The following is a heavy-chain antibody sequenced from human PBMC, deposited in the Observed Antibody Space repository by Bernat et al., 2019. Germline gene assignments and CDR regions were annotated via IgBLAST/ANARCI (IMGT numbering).Heavy chain of an antibody. Sequence: EVQLVETGGGLIQAGGSLRLSCAASGITVSSNYMTWVRQAPGKGLEWVSAIYSGGGTYYADSVKGRFTISRDNSKNTLYLQMNSLRVEDTAVYYCARFITGTTNGYDPWGQGTLVTVSS. V-gene: IGHV3-53*05. J-gene: IGHJ5*02. D-gene: IGHD1-7*01. CDR3: ARFITGTTNGYDP. CDR2: IYSGGGT. CDR1: GITVSSNY.